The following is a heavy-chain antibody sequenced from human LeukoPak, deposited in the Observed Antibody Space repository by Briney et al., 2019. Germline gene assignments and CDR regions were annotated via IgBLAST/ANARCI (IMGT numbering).Heavy chain of an antibody. J-gene: IGHJ4*02. Sequence: PGGPLRLSCAASGFTFSDYAMSWVRQAPGKGLEWVSAITGDGGDTYQSDSAKGRFTISRDNSKNTLYLQMNSLRVEDTAVYYCAKGSRYSRPYYFDFWGQEILVTVSS. CDR2: ITGDGGDT. CDR3: AKGSRYSRPYYFDF. CDR1: GFTFSDYA. D-gene: IGHD1-14*01. V-gene: IGHV3-23*01.